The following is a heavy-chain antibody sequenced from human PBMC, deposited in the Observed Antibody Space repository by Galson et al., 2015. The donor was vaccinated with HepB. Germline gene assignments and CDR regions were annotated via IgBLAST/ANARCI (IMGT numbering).Heavy chain of an antibody. CDR1: GGTFSRFI. Sequence: SVKVSCKASGGTFSRFILSWVRQAPGQGLEWMGWISTYNGNTNYAQKFQGRVTMTTDTSTSTAYMELRSLRSDDTAVYYCARDWSGYWGQGTLVTVSS. J-gene: IGHJ4*02. CDR3: ARDWSGY. D-gene: IGHD3-10*01. V-gene: IGHV1-18*01. CDR2: ISTYNGNT.